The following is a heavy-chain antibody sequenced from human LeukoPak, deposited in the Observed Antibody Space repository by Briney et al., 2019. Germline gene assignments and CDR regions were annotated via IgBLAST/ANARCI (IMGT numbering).Heavy chain of an antibody. V-gene: IGHV3-21*01. CDR1: GFTFDTFS. CDR3: ARDWSGASRAEYFQH. CDR2: ISSGSSYI. Sequence: GGSLRLSCAASGFTFDTFSMNWARQAPGKGLEWVSSISSGSSYIEYADSVKGRFTISRDNAKNSLYLQMDSLRAEDSAVYYCARDWSGASRAEYFQHWGQGTLVTVSS. D-gene: IGHD3-10*01. J-gene: IGHJ1*01.